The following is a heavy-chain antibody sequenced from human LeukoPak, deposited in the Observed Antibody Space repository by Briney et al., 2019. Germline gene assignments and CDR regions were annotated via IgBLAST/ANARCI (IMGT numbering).Heavy chain of an antibody. CDR3: ARVTFVEWQRFDP. D-gene: IGHD3-10*01. Sequence: PSETLSLTCTVSGGSISSYYWGWIRQPPGKGLEWIGSIYYSGSTYYNPSLKSRVTISVDTSKNQFSLKLSSVTAADTAVYYCARVTFVEWQRFDPWGQGTLVTVSS. CDR2: IYYSGST. V-gene: IGHV4-39*07. CDR1: GGSISSYY. J-gene: IGHJ5*02.